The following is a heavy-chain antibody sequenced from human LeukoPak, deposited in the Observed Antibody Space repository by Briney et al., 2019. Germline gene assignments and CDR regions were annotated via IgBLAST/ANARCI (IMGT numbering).Heavy chain of an antibody. J-gene: IGHJ5*02. CDR1: GGSISSGDYY. D-gene: IGHD2-21*01. Sequence: SETLSLTCTVSGGSISSGDYYWSWIRQPPGKGLEWIGYIYYSGSTYYNPSLKRRVTISLDTSKNQFSLKLSSVSAADTAVYYCARYSNAVAGARWFDHWGQGTLVTVSS. V-gene: IGHV4-30-4*02. CDR2: IYYSGST. CDR3: ARYSNAVAGARWFDH.